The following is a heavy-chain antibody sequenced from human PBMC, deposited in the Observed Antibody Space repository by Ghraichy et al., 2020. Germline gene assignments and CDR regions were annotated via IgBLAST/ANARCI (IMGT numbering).Heavy chain of an antibody. J-gene: IGHJ4*02. CDR1: GFNFTSSW. CDR2: IKPDGSEN. D-gene: IGHD3-10*01. V-gene: IGHV3-7*03. Sequence: GGSLRLSCAASGFNFTSSWMNWVRQAPGKELELVAGIKPDGSENYHVDSVTGRFTISRDNARNSLYLQMNSLRAEDTAFYYCTRDRAFKCFDYWGQGTLVTGSS. CDR3: TRDRAFKCFDY.